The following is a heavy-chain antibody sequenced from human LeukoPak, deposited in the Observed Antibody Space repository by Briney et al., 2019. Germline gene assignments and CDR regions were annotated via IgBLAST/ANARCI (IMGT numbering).Heavy chain of an antibody. V-gene: IGHV3-7*04. CDR1: GLTTRNSW. Sequence: GGSLRLSCAVSGLTTRNSWMSWVRQAPGKGLEWVANIDPDGTDLYYMDSVKGRFTVSRDNDKNSLYLQMHSLRVEDTATYYCVGGSSSFWGQGTLVTV. J-gene: IGHJ4*02. D-gene: IGHD2-2*01. CDR3: VGGSSSF. CDR2: IDPDGTDL.